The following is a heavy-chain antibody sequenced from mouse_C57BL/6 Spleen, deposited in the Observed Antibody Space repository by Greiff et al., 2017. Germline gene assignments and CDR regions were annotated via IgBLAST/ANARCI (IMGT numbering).Heavy chain of an antibody. CDR3: ARSGDDGYYLRFAY. CDR1: GYSITSDY. Sequence: EVQVVESGPGLAKPSQTLSLTCSVTGYSITSDYWNWIRKFPGNKLEYMGYISYSGSTYYNPSLTSRISITRDTSKKPYYLQLNSVTTEETATYYCARSGDDGYYLRFAYWGQGTLVTVSA. J-gene: IGHJ3*01. CDR2: ISYSGST. D-gene: IGHD2-3*01. V-gene: IGHV3-8*01.